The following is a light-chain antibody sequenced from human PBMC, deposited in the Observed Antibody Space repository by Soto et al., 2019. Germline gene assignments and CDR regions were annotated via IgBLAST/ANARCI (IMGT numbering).Light chain of an antibody. CDR2: EVT. CDR3: SSYTSTCRYV. Sequence: QSALTQPPSVSGSPGQSVTISCTGTSSDVGKYDRVSWYQQPPGTAPKLIIYEVTNRPSGVPARFSGSKSGNTASLTISGLQAEDEADYYCSSYTSTCRYVFGAGTKVTVL. J-gene: IGLJ1*01. V-gene: IGLV2-18*02. CDR1: SSDVGKYDR.